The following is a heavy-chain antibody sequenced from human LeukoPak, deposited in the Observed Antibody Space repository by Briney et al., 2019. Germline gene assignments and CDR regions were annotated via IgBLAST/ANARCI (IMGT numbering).Heavy chain of an antibody. J-gene: IGHJ1*01. D-gene: IGHD6-19*01. Sequence: GGSLRLSCAASGFTLSSYEMSWIRQAPGKGLEWVSSIDYDGGSGHYADSVKGRFTIPRDNSNNTLFLHLNSLRGEDTAVYYCTRNSGWYGLSWGQGTLVTVSS. CDR3: TRNSGWYGLS. CDR2: IDYDGGSG. V-gene: IGHV3-23*01. CDR1: GFTLSSYE.